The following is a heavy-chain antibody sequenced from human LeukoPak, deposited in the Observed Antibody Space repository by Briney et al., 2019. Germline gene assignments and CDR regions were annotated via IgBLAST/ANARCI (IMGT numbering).Heavy chain of an antibody. V-gene: IGHV3-53*01. CDR2: IYSGGST. CDR1: GFTVSSNY. J-gene: IGHJ6*03. CDR3: ARGGDYDFWSGYSPAYYYYMDV. Sequence: VVSLRLSCAASGFTVSSNYMSWVRQAPGKGLEWVSVIYSGGSTYYADSVKGRFTISRDNSKNTLYLQMSSLRAEDTAVYYCARGGDYDFWSGYSPAYYYYMDVWGKGTTVTVSS. D-gene: IGHD3-3*01.